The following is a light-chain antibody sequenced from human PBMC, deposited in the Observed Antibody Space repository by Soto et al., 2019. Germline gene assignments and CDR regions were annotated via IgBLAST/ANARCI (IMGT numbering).Light chain of an antibody. CDR1: SSNIVSNY. CDR3: AAWDDSLSGYV. Sequence: QSVLTQPPSASGTPGQRVTIYCSGSSSNIVSNYVYWYQQLPGTAPKLLIYSNNQRPSGVPDRFSGSKSGTSASLAISGLRSEDEADYYCAAWDDSLSGYVFGTGTKVTVL. J-gene: IGLJ1*01. V-gene: IGLV1-47*02. CDR2: SNN.